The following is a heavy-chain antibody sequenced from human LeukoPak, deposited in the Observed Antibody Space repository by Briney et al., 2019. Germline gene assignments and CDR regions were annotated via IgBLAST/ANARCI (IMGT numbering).Heavy chain of an antibody. CDR1: GYSISSGYY. V-gene: IGHV4-38-2*01. J-gene: IGHJ3*02. Sequence: SEILSLTCAVSGYSISSGYYWGWIRQPPGKGLEWIITISHGGTTYYNPSLKGRVTISVDTPKNQFSLKLRSVTTADTAVYYCARQAYYDFWSGHYSRGVEDAFDIWGQGTMVSVSS. D-gene: IGHD3-3*01. CDR2: ISHGGTT. CDR3: ARQAYYDFWSGHYSRGVEDAFDI.